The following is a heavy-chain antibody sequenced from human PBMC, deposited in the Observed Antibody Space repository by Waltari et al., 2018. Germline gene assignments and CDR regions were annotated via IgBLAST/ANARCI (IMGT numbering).Heavy chain of an antibody. Sequence: QLQLQQSGPGLVKPSESLFFSCAVSGDSVGNNHWWSWVRQPPGKGLEWIGQIHGTGKTNYNPSLESRVTVSMDTSNNQFSLRVTSPTAADTAVYFCARDRGRGLYLDSWGQGTLVTVS. J-gene: IGHJ4*02. CDR1: GDSVGNNHW. CDR2: IHGTGKT. D-gene: IGHD1-26*01. V-gene: IGHV4-4*02. CDR3: ARDRGRGLYLDS.